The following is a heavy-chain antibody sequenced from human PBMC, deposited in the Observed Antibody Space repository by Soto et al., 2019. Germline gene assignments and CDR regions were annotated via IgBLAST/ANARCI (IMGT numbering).Heavy chain of an antibody. J-gene: IGHJ6*03. V-gene: IGHV3-23*04. CDR1: GFTFSDYC. CDR3: LKGYSSSDYYYMDV. CDR2: ISGSGGST. D-gene: IGHD6-6*01. Sequence: EVQLVESGGGLVQPGGSLRLSCAASGFTFSDYCMSWVRQAPGKGLEWVSAISGSGGSTYYADSVKGRFSISRDNCKHTLYVQMNSLRAEDTAVYYCLKGYSSSDYYYMDVWGRGTTGTVS.